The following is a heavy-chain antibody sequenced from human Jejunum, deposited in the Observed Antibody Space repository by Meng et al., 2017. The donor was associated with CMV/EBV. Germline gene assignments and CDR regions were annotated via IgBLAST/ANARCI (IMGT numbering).Heavy chain of an antibody. J-gene: IGHJ4*02. Sequence: SGGTFSSYAISWARQAPGQGLEWMGGIIPFLGSTIYAQKFQGRVTITTDESTSTAYMELSSLRSEDTAVYYCARAYSTSSPHFDFWGQGTLVTVSS. D-gene: IGHD6-6*01. V-gene: IGHV1-69*05. CDR1: GGTFSSYA. CDR2: IIPFLGST. CDR3: ARAYSTSSPHFDF.